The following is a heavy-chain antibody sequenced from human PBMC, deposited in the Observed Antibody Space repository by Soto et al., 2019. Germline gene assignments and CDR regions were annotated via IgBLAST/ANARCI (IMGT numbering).Heavy chain of an antibody. CDR3: TSFLTPDY. CDR1: GFTFSPAW. Sequence: EVQLVESGGGLVRPGESLRLSCAASGFTFSPAWMSWVRQAPGKGLEWVGHIKSRTDGGTTDYAAPVKGRFTISRDDSKSTLYLQMNILKTEDTGVYYCTSFLTPDYWGQGILVTVSS. J-gene: IGHJ4*02. CDR2: IKSRTDGGTT. V-gene: IGHV3-15*01.